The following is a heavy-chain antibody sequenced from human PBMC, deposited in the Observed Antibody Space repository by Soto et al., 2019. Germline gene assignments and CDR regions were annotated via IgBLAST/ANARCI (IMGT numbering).Heavy chain of an antibody. CDR2: IYWDDHK. CDR1: GVALSTSGVG. D-gene: IGHD3-10*01. Sequence: QITLKESCPTLVKPTQTLTLTCTFSGVALSTSGVGVGWIRQPPGKALEWLALIYWDDHKRYSPSLKRRLTITKDTSKDQVVLTMSIMDPVDTATYYCAHLGPAGSDAFDIWGQGTMVTVSS. V-gene: IGHV2-5*02. CDR3: AHLGPAGSDAFDI. J-gene: IGHJ3*02.